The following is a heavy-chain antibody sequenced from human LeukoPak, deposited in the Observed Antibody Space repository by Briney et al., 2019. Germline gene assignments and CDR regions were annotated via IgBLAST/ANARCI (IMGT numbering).Heavy chain of an antibody. D-gene: IGHD1-26*01. Sequence: SETLSLTCTVSGGSISSYYWSWIRQPSGKGLEWIGYIYYSGSTNYNPSLKSRVTISVDTSKNQFSLKLSSVTAADTAVYYCAITQSGSYQGWFDPWGQGTLVTVSS. CDR2: IYYSGST. J-gene: IGHJ5*02. V-gene: IGHV4-59*01. CDR1: GGSISSYY. CDR3: AITQSGSYQGWFDP.